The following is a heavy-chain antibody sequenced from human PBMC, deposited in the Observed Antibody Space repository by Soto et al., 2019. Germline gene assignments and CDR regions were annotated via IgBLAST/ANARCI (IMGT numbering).Heavy chain of an antibody. D-gene: IGHD5-12*01. CDR1: GGTFTTSA. Sequence: QVQLEQSGAEVKRPGSSVKVSCKASGGTFTTSAISWVRQAPGQGLEWMAGIMPIFRTPDYAQKFQGRVTXTXDXXTSTAYMELSGLRSDDTAVYYCARDKDRLQLGGNYYYILDVWGQGTTVTVSS. CDR2: IMPIFRTP. CDR3: ARDKDRLQLGGNYYYILDV. V-gene: IGHV1-69*05. J-gene: IGHJ6*02.